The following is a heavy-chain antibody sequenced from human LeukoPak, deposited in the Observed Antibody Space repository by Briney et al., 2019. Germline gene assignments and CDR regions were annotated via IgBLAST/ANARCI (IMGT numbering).Heavy chain of an antibody. CDR1: GFTFSSYA. V-gene: IGHV3-23*01. Sequence: GGSVSLSCAASGFTFSSYAVSGVRQATGKGVEGVSAISGSGGSTYYADSVKGRFTISRDNSKNTLYLQMNSLRAEDTAVYYCAKDLRVLGFDYWGQGTLVTVSS. J-gene: IGHJ4*02. D-gene: IGHD3-16*01. CDR3: AKDLRVLGFDY. CDR2: ISGSGGST.